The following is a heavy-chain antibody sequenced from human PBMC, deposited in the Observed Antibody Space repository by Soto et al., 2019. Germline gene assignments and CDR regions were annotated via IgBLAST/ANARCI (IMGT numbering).Heavy chain of an antibody. CDR3: AREGDPYYYDSSGYDPHAFDI. CDR1: GGSISSYC. D-gene: IGHD3-22*01. CDR2: IYYSGST. J-gene: IGHJ3*02. V-gene: IGHV4-59*01. Sequence: SETLSLTCTVSGGSISSYCWSWIRQPPGKGLEWIGYIYYSGSTNYNPSLKSRVTISVDTSKNQFSLKLSSVTAADTAVYYCAREGDPYYYDSSGYDPHAFDIWGQGTMVTVSS.